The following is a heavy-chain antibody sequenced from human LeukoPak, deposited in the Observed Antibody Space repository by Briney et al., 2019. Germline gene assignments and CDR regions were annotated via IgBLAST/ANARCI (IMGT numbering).Heavy chain of an antibody. CDR3: ARVVGATSFFDY. CDR2: ISGYNGNT. Sequence: ASVKVSCKASGNTFTNNGISWVRQAPGQGLQWMGWISGYNGNTNYAQKFQGRVTMTRDTSISTAYMELSRLRSDDTAVYYCARVVGATSFFDYWGQGTLVTVSS. CDR1: GNTFTNNG. J-gene: IGHJ4*02. D-gene: IGHD1-26*01. V-gene: IGHV1-18*01.